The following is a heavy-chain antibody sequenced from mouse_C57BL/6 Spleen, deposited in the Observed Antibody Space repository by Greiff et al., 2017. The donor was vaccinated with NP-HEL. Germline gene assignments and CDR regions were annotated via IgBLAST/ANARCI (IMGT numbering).Heavy chain of an antibody. CDR1: GYTFTSYW. Sequence: QVQLQQPGAELVKPGASVKMSCKASGYTFTSYWITWVKQRPGQGLEWIGDIYPGSGSTNYNEKFKSKATLTVDTSSSTAYMQLSSLTSEDSAGYYCASRSTMVTYFDYWGQGTTLTVSS. D-gene: IGHD2-2*01. CDR2: IYPGSGST. J-gene: IGHJ2*01. V-gene: IGHV1-55*01. CDR3: ASRSTMVTYFDY.